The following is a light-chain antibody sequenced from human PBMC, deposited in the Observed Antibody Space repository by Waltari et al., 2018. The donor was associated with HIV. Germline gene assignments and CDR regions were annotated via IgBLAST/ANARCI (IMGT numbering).Light chain of an antibody. CDR1: SSNIGNNY. Sequence: QSVLTQSPSISGTPGQRVAISCSGSSSNIGNNYVSWYQQVPGTTPKLLIFWNTQLPSGVSVRFSGAVSGTSASLAISGLRSDDEANYYCAVWDNSLNAQVFGGGTTLTVL. J-gene: IGLJ3*02. CDR2: WNT. V-gene: IGLV1-47*01. CDR3: AVWDNSLNAQV.